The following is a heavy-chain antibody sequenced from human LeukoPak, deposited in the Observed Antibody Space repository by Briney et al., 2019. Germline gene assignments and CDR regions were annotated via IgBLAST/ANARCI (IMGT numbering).Heavy chain of an antibody. CDR2: IYSGGST. CDR3: ARATGYSSGWSIWD. J-gene: IGHJ4*02. CDR1: GFTVSSNY. Sequence: QAGGSLRLSCAASGFTVSSNYMSRVRQAPGKGLEWVSVIYSGGSTYYADSVKGRFTISRHNSKNTLYLQMNSLRAEDTAVYYCARATGYSSGWSIWDWGQGTLVTVSS. D-gene: IGHD6-19*01. V-gene: IGHV3-53*04.